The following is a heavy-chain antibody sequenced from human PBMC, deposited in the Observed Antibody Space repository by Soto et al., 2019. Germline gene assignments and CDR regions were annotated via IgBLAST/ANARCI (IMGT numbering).Heavy chain of an antibody. Sequence: ASVKVSCKASGYTFTSYGISWVRQAPGQGLEWRGWIRANNGNTTYAQKLQGRVTTTTDTSTRTAYVELRSRRPDDTAVYYCARDREYQVPVEWDYWGQGXLVTVYS. V-gene: IGHV1-18*04. CDR1: GYTFTSYG. CDR3: ARDREYQVPVEWDY. D-gene: IGHD2-2*01. J-gene: IGHJ4*02. CDR2: IRANNGNT.